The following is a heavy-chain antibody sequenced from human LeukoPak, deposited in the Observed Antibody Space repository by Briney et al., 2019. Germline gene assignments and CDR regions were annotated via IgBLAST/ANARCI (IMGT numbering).Heavy chain of an antibody. J-gene: IGHJ3*02. Sequence: SETLSLTCTVSGGSISTTNYYWGWIRQPPGKGLEWIGHISYSGNTNYNSSLRSRVTISVDTSNNQFSLRLSSVTAADTAVYYCARDSYTGNYFEDTFDIWGQGTMVTVSS. V-gene: IGHV4-61*05. CDR1: GGSISTTNYY. D-gene: IGHD1-26*01. CDR3: ARDSYTGNYFEDTFDI. CDR2: ISYSGNT.